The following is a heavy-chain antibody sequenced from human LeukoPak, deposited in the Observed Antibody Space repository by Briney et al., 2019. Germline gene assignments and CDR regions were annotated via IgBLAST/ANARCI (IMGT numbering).Heavy chain of an antibody. CDR3: AKWGATYAFDI. CDR1: GYTFTSYD. V-gene: IGHV1-8*01. Sequence: ASVKVSCKASGYTFTSYDINWVRQATGQGLEWMGWMNPNSGNTGYAQKFQGRVTMTRNTSISTAYMELSSLRAEDTAAYYCAKWGATYAFDIWGQGTMVTVSS. J-gene: IGHJ3*02. CDR2: MNPNSGNT. D-gene: IGHD1-26*01.